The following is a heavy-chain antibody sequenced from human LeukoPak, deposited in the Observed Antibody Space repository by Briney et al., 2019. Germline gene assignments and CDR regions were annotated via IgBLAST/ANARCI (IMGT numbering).Heavy chain of an antibody. Sequence: LSGGSLRLSCAASGFTFSSYSMNWVRQAPGKGLEWVAYISTSSTNINYADSVKGRFTISRDNAKNSLYLEMNSLRAEDTAVYFCARPTGGNYARSDYWGQGTLVTVSS. J-gene: IGHJ4*02. CDR1: GFTFSSYS. CDR3: ARPTGGNYARSDY. CDR2: ISTSSTNI. V-gene: IGHV3-48*01. D-gene: IGHD1-26*01.